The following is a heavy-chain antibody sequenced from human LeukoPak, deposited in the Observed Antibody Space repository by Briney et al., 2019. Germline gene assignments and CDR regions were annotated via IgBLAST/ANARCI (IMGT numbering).Heavy chain of an antibody. V-gene: IGHV3-21*01. CDR1: GFTFSNYN. Sequence: GGSLRLPCAASGFTFSNYNMNWVRQAPGKGLEWVSSISSSSSYIYYADSVKGRFTISRDNAKNSLYLQMNSLRAEDTAVYYCARPEYCSSTNCYDFNYWGQGTLATVSS. J-gene: IGHJ4*02. CDR3: ARPEYCSSTNCYDFNY. D-gene: IGHD2-2*01. CDR2: ISSSSSYI.